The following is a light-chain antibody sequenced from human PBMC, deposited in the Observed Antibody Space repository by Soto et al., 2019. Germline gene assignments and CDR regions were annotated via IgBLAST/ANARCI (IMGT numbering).Light chain of an antibody. CDR1: SSDVGGYSY. CDR2: EVS. Sequence: QSALTQPPSASGSPGQSVTISCTGTSSDVGGYSYVSWYQQHPGKAPKLMIYEVSTRPSGIPDRFSGSKSGNTASLTVSGLQAEDEADYYCSSYAGSNNVKFGGGTKLTVL. V-gene: IGLV2-8*01. CDR3: SSYAGSNNVK. J-gene: IGLJ2*01.